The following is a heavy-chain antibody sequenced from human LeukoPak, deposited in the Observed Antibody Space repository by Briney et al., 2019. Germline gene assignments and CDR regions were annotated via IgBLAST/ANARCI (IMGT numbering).Heavy chain of an antibody. CDR2: ISGSGGST. V-gene: IGHV3-23*01. D-gene: IGHD3-10*01. CDR3: AKGSMVRGVIIPYY. CDR1: GFTFSSYA. Sequence: GGSLRLSCAASGFTFSSYAMSWVRQAPGKGLEWVSAISGSGGSTYYADSVKGRFTISRDNSKNTLYLQMDSLRAEDTAVYYCAKGSMVRGVIIPYYWGQGTLVTVSS. J-gene: IGHJ4*02.